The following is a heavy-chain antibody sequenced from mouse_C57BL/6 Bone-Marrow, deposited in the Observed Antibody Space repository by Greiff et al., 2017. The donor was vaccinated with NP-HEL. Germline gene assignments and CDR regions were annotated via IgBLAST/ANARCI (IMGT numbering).Heavy chain of an antibody. V-gene: IGHV14-4*01. D-gene: IGHD1-1*01. CDR2: IDPENGDT. Sequence: VQLQQSGAELVRPGASVKLSCTVSGFNIKDDYMHWVKPRPEQGLEWIGWIDPENGDTEYASKFQGKATITADTSSNTAYLQLSSLTSDDTAVYYCTTGGSSPYAMDYWGQGTSVTVSS. J-gene: IGHJ4*01. CDR3: TTGGSSPYAMDY. CDR1: GFNIKDDY.